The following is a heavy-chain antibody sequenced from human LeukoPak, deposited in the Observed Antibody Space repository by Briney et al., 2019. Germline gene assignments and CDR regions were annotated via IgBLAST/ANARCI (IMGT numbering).Heavy chain of an antibody. D-gene: IGHD3-22*01. J-gene: IGHJ4*02. CDR3: AKAGRYYDSSGIDYFDY. Sequence: PGGSLRLSCAASGFTFSSYAMSWVRQAPGKGLEWVSAISGSGGSTYYADSVKGRFTISRDNSKNTLYLQMNGLRAEDTAVYYCAKAGRYYDSSGIDYFDYWGQGTLVTVSS. CDR2: ISGSGGST. V-gene: IGHV3-23*01. CDR1: GFTFSSYA.